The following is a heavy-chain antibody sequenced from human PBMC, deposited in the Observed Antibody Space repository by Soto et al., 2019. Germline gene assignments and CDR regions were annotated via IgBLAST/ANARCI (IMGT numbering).Heavy chain of an antibody. Sequence: SETLSLTCTVSGGSISSGGYYWSWIRQHPGKGLEWIGYIYYSGSTYYNPSLKSRVTISVDTSKNQFSLKLSSVTAADTAVYYCARGSDSSSWYYFDYWGQGTLVTVSS. CDR2: IYYSGST. J-gene: IGHJ4*02. D-gene: IGHD6-13*01. V-gene: IGHV4-31*03. CDR3: ARGSDSSSWYYFDY. CDR1: GGSISSGGYY.